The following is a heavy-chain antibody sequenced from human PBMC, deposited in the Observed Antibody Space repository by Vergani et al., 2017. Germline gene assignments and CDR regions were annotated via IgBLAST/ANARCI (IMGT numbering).Heavy chain of an antibody. CDR2: MNPNSGNT. D-gene: IGHD3-10*01. Sequence: QVQLVQSGAEVKKPGASVKVSCKASGYTFTSYDINWVRQATGQRLEWMGWMNPNSGNTGYAKKFQGRVTITRNTSISTAYMELSSLRSEDTAVYYCASVSMVREVIITGGMDVWGQGTTVTVSS. V-gene: IGHV1-8*03. CDR1: GYTFTSYD. J-gene: IGHJ6*02. CDR3: ASVSMVREVIITGGMDV.